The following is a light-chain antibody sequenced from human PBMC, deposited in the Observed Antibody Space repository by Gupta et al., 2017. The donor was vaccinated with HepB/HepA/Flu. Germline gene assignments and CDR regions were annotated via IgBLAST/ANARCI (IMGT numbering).Light chain of an antibody. J-gene: IGLJ3*02. Sequence: QSALTQPASVSGSPGQSITISCSGTSSDVGAYNYVSWYRQHPDTAPKLMIYDVNKRPAGVSNRFSGSKSGNTASLTISGLQAEDEADYYGRSYTTSGTWVFGGGTKLTVL. CDR2: DVN. CDR1: SSDVGAYNY. V-gene: IGLV2-14*03. CDR3: RSYTTSGTWV.